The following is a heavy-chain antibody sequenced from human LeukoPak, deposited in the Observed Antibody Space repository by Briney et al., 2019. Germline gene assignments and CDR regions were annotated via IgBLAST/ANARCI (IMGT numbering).Heavy chain of an antibody. D-gene: IGHD6-13*01. V-gene: IGHV3-74*01. Sequence: GGSLRLSCAASGFTFSSYWMHWVRQAPGKGLVWVSRINSDGSSTSYADSVKGRFTISRDNAKNTLYLQMNSLRAEDTAVYYCTKVRRRSSSWYGDLDAFDIWGQGTMVTVSS. CDR2: INSDGSST. J-gene: IGHJ3*02. CDR3: TKVRRRSSSWYGDLDAFDI. CDR1: GFTFSSYW.